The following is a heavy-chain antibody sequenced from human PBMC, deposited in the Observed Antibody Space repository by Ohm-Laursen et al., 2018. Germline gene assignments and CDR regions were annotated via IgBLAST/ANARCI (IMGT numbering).Heavy chain of an antibody. CDR2: IYSGGST. CDR3: ARDSSSGWYHNY. Sequence: SLRLSCAASGFTFSTYAMSWVRQAPGKGLEWVSVIYSGGSTYYADSVKGRFTISRDKSKNTLYLQMNSLRAEDTAVYYCARDSSSGWYHNYWGQGTLVTVSS. V-gene: IGHV3-66*01. D-gene: IGHD6-19*01. J-gene: IGHJ4*02. CDR1: GFTFSTYA.